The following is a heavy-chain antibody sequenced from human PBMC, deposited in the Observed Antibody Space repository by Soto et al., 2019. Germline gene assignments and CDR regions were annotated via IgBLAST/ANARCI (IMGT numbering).Heavy chain of an antibody. V-gene: IGHV4-31*03. CDR2: TFYSGAT. CDR3: ARVQPYDYGANTGWLDP. CDR1: GGSISSGGYY. D-gene: IGHD4-17*01. Sequence: PSETLSLTCTVSGGSISSGGYYWSWIRQHPGKGLKWIGYTFYSGATYYNPSLKSRTIISVDTSKNQFSLTLTSLTAADTAVYYCARVQPYDYGANTGWLDPWGQGTLVTVSS. J-gene: IGHJ5*02.